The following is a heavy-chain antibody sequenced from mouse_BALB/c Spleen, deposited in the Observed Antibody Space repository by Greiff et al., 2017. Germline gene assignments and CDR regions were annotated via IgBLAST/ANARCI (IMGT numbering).Heavy chain of an antibody. CDR2: IWGDGST. Sequence: VQGVESGPGLVAPSQSLSITCTVSGFSLTGYGVNWVRQPPGKGLEWLGMIWGDGSTDYNSALKSRLSISKDNSKSQVFLKMNSLQTDDTARYYCARVYGNYRSWFAYWGQGTLVTVSA. J-gene: IGHJ3*01. V-gene: IGHV2-6-7*01. D-gene: IGHD2-1*01. CDR1: GFSLTGYG. CDR3: ARVYGNYRSWFAY.